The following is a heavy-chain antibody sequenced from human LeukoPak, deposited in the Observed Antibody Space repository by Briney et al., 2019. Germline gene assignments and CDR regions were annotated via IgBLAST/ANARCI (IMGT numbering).Heavy chain of an antibody. V-gene: IGHV3-11*01. D-gene: IGHD1-26*01. CDR1: GFTFRDYY. CDR3: ARVSSTTPDAFDI. Sequence: GGSLRLSCAASGFTFRDYYMSWIRQAPGKGLEWVSYISSSGSTIYYADSVKGRFTISRDNAKNSLYLQMNSLRAEDTAVYYCARVSSTTPDAFDIWGQGTMVTVSS. J-gene: IGHJ3*02. CDR2: ISSSGSTI.